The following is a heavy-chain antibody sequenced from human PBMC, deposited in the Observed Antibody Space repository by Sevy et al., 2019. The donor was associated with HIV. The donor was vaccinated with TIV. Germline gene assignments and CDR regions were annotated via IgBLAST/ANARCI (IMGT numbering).Heavy chain of an antibody. V-gene: IGHV3-23*01. J-gene: IGHJ3*02. D-gene: IGHD3-22*01. CDR2: IFRSGDVT. CDR3: AGGRDDSIGSFDAFVI. Sequence: GGSLRLSCTGSGFTFSNYAMNWVRQAPGKGLEWVSTIFRSGDVTYYADSVKGRFTISRDNSRNMLFLQMKSLRAEDTAVYYCAGGRDDSIGSFDAFVIWGQGTMVTVSS. CDR1: GFTFSNYA.